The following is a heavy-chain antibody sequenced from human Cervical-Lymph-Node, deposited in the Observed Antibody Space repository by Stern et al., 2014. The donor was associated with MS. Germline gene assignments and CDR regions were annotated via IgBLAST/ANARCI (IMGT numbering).Heavy chain of an antibody. Sequence: QLQLQESGPGLVKPSQTLSLTCTVSGGSISNDGYYWSWIRQAPGAGLEWIGCIYYSGSTYYNPSLKSRVTISLDASKSQFSLQLSSVTAADTAVYYCARDLGVDGWFDPWGQGILVTGTS. CDR3: ARDLGVDGWFDP. V-gene: IGHV4-31*03. J-gene: IGHJ5*02. CDR1: GGSISNDGYY. CDR2: IYYSGST. D-gene: IGHD3-16*01.